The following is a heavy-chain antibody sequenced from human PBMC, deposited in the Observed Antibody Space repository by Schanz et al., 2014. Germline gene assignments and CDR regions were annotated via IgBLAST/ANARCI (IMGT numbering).Heavy chain of an antibody. D-gene: IGHD2-2*01. Sequence: QVQLVQSGAEVKKPGASVKVSCKVSGYSLNELSMHWVRQAPGRGLEWMGGFHNEDGDTVYAQKFQGRVIMTEDTSTDTAYVELNRLTSEDTGVYYCATETSRTWFYNGVDVWGQGTTVTVSS. CDR1: GYSLNELS. CDR3: ATETSRTWFYNGVDV. CDR2: FHNEDGDT. V-gene: IGHV1-24*01. J-gene: IGHJ6*02.